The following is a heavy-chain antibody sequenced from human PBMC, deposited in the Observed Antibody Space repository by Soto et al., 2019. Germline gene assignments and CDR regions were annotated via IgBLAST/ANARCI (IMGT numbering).Heavy chain of an antibody. CDR2: IWYDGSNK. CDR3: ARVCSSTSCYYYYGMDV. Sequence: QVQLVESGGGVVQPGRSLRLSCAASGFTFSSYGMHWVRQAPGKGLEWVAVIWYDGSNKYYADSVKGRFTISRDNSKNTLYLQMNSPRAEDTAVYYCARVCSSTSCYYYYGMDVWGQGTTVTVFS. D-gene: IGHD2-2*01. V-gene: IGHV3-33*01. CDR1: GFTFSSYG. J-gene: IGHJ6*02.